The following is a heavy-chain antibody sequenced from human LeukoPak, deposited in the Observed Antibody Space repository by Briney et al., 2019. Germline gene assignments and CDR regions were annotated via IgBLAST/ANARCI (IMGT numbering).Heavy chain of an antibody. V-gene: IGHV3-21*01. CDR1: RFTFSIHI. CDR2: IRISSSNI. CDR3: ARNPDYDFWSGPYPPDY. J-gene: IGHJ4*02. D-gene: IGHD3-3*01. Sequence: RGCPRLSPAPSRFTFSIHITKSGSPAPRERRWRVSSIRISSSNIYNADSVKGRFNISRDNAKNSLYLQMNRLRADDTAVYYCARNPDYDFWSGPYPPDYWGQGTLVTVSS.